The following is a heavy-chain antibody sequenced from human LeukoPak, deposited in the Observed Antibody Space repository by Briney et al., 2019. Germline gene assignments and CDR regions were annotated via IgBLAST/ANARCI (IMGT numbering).Heavy chain of an antibody. J-gene: IGHJ6*02. CDR3: AKGSLYDYAYGTDV. CDR2: ISWNSGSI. Sequence: PGRSLRLSCAASGFTFDDYAMHWVRQAPGKGLEWVSGISWNSGSIGYADSVKGRFTISRDNAKNSLYLQMNSLRAEDTALYYCAKGSLYDYAYGTDVWGQGTTVNVSS. D-gene: IGHD3-16*01. V-gene: IGHV3-9*01. CDR1: GFTFDDYA.